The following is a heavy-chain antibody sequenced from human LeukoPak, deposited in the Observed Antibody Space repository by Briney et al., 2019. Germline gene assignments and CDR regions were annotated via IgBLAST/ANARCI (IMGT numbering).Heavy chain of an antibody. V-gene: IGHV3-11*04. CDR2: ISSSGSTI. CDR1: GFTFSDYY. CDR3: ARSLSTMVRGVIVIGYYYYYMDV. D-gene: IGHD3-10*01. J-gene: IGHJ6*03. Sequence: GGSLRLSCAASGFTFSDYYMSWIRQAPGKGLEWVSYISSSGSTIYYADSVKGRFTISRDNAKNSLYLQMNSLRAEDTAVYYCARSLSTMVRGVIVIGYYYYYMDVWGKGTTVTVSS.